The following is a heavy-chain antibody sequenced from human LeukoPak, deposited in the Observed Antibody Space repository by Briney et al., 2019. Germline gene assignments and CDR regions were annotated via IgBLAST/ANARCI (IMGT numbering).Heavy chain of an antibody. CDR2: INQRGST. D-gene: IGHD3-10*01. V-gene: IGHV4-34*01. CDR3: ARGYGSGSYYKY. CDR1: GGSFSGYY. Sequence: SETLSLTCAVYGGSFSGYYWSWIRQPPGKGLEWIGEINQRGSTDYNPSLKSRVTIPVDTSKNQFSLKLSSVTAADTAVYYCARGYGSGSYYKYWGQGTLVTVSS. J-gene: IGHJ4*02.